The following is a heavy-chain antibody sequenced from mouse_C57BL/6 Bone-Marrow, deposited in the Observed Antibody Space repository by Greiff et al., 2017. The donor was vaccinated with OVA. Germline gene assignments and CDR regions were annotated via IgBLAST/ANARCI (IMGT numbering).Heavy chain of an antibody. V-gene: IGHV1-55*01. CDR2: IYPGSGST. J-gene: IGHJ1*03. D-gene: IGHD1-1*01. CDR3: ARRYYGSSYWYFDV. CDR1: GYTFTSYW. Sequence: QVQLQQSGAELVKPGASVRMSCKASGYTFTSYWITWVKQRPGQGLEWIGDIYPGSGSTNYNEKFKSKATLTVDPSSSTAYMQLSSLTSEDSSVYYCARRYYGSSYWYFDVWGTGTTVTVAS.